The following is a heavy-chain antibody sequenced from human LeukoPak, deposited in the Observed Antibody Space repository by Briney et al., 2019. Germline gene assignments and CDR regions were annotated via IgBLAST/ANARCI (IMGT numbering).Heavy chain of an antibody. CDR2: ISSSSSTI. CDR3: ASIWGMTCFDC. CDR1: GFTFSSYS. Sequence: GGSLRLSCAASGFTFSSYSMNWVRQAPGKGLEWVSYISSSSSTIYYADSVKGRFTISRDNAKNSLYLQVNSLRDEDTAVYYCASIWGMTCFDCWGQGTLVTVSS. J-gene: IGHJ4*02. D-gene: IGHD3-16*01. V-gene: IGHV3-48*02.